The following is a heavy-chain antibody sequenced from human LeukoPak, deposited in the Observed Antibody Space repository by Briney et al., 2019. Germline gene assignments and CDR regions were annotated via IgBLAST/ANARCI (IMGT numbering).Heavy chain of an antibody. D-gene: IGHD5-18*01. Sequence: GGSLRLSCAASGFTFSSYGMHWVRQASGKGLEWVGRIRTKVKTYATAYAASVTGRFTISRDDSENTSYLQMNSLRAEDTAVYYCAAVDVDTAFPWGQGTLVTVSS. CDR1: GFTFSSYG. J-gene: IGHJ5*02. V-gene: IGHV3-73*01. CDR3: AAVDVDTAFP. CDR2: IRTKVKTYAT.